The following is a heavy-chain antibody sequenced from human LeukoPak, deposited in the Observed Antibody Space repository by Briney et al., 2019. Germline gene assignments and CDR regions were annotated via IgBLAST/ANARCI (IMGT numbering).Heavy chain of an antibody. CDR2: ISSSSSYT. Sequence: GGSLTLSCAASGFTFSDYYMSWLRQAPGKGLEWVSYISSSSSYTNYADSVKGRFTISRDNAKNSLYLQMNSLIAEDTAVYYCAREGYYGSGSYRGGWFDPWGQGTLVTVSS. CDR3: AREGYYGSGSYRGGWFDP. V-gene: IGHV3-11*06. CDR1: GFTFSDYY. D-gene: IGHD3-10*01. J-gene: IGHJ5*02.